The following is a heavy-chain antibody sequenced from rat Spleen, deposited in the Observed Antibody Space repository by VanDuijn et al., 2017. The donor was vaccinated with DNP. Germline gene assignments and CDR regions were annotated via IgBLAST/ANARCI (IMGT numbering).Heavy chain of an antibody. V-gene: IGHV5-27*01. CDR2: ISTRGGDT. Sequence: EVQLVESGGGLVQPGRSLKLSCVASGFTFSNYDMAWVRQAPTKGLEWVASISTRGGDTYYGDSVKGRFTVSRDNAKSTLYLQMDSLRSEDTATYYCTTGAGSPWGQGTSVTVSS. J-gene: IGHJ4*01. CDR1: GFTFSNYD. CDR3: TTGAGSP. D-gene: IGHD1-4*01.